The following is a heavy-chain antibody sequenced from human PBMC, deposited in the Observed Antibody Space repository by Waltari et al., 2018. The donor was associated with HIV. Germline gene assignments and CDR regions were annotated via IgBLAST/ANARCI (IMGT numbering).Heavy chain of an antibody. CDR2: LNPKSGAT. D-gene: IGHD3-16*01. CDR3: HRPWDSDHWGSDN. Sequence: QEQLVQSGTEVKKPGASVRVSCKVSGYTFIGYYTHWVRQAPGQGLEWMGWLNPKSGATNYAQRFRGRVTFTRDTSVNTAYLDLTGLRIDDTATYFCHRPWDSDHWGSDNWGQGTLVIVSS. CDR1: GYTFIGYY. J-gene: IGHJ4*01. V-gene: IGHV1-2*02.